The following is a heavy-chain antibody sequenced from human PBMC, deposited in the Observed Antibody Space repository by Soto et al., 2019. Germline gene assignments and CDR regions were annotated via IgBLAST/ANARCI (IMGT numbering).Heavy chain of an antibody. D-gene: IGHD3-3*01. CDR3: ARARYYDFWSGSLIYYYMDV. CDR2: ISAYNGNT. CDR1: GYTFTSYG. Sequence: ALVKVSCKASGYTFTSYGISWVRQAPGQGLEWMGWISAYNGNTNYAQKLQGRVTMTTDTSTSTAYMELRSLRSDDTAVYYCARARYYDFWSGSLIYYYMDVWGKGTTVTVSS. J-gene: IGHJ6*03. V-gene: IGHV1-18*01.